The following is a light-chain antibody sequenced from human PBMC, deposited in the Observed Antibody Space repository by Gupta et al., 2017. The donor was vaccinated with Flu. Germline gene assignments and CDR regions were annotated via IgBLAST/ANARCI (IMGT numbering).Light chain of an antibody. Sequence: NFMLTQPHSVSVSPGKAVPISCTRSSGSIGLNYVQWYQQRPGTSPKNVIYEDDQRPSGVPDRFSGSIDRSSNSASLTISGLKTEDEADYYCQSYEVFGGGTKLTVL. CDR2: EDD. CDR1: SGSIGLNY. J-gene: IGLJ2*01. V-gene: IGLV6-57*01. CDR3: QSYEV.